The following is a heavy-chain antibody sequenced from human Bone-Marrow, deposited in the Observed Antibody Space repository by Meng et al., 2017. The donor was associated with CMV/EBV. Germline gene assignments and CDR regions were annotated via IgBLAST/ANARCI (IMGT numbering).Heavy chain of an antibody. V-gene: IGHV3-30*02. CDR2: IRYDGTNE. J-gene: IGHJ6*02. D-gene: IGHD4-11*01. CDR1: GFTFSSYG. Sequence: GGSRRLSCAASGFTFSSYGMHWVRQAPGKGLEWVTFIRYDGTNELYIEAVKGRFTISRDNSRNTVYLQMNNLRAEDTAVYYCAKRSSTVTYGTDVWGQGTTVTVSS. CDR3: AKRSSTVTYGTDV.